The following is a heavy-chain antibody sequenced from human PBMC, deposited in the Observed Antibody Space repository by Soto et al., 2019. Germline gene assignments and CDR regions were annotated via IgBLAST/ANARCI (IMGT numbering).Heavy chain of an antibody. V-gene: IGHV4-31*03. D-gene: IGHD2-15*01. J-gene: IGHJ4*02. Sequence: PSETLSLTCTVSGGSIGSGGYYWSWIRQHPGKGLEWIGYIYYSGSTYYNPSLKSRVTISVDTSKNQFSLKLSSVTAADTAVYYCARVVVVAATRYFDYWGQGTLVTVSS. CDR2: IYYSGST. CDR3: ARVVVVAATRYFDY. CDR1: GGSIGSGGYY.